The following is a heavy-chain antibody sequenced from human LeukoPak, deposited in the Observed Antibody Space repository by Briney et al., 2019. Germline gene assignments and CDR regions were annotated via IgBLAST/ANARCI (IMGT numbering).Heavy chain of an antibody. J-gene: IGHJ6*03. Sequence: GGCLRLSCAPPGFTFYDYVMQWVRQVPGKGLGWVSGISWNSGSIGYADFVKGRFTISRDNANNSLYLQMNSLRAEDTALYYCAKDCTSSIAHTGGYYYYYMDVWGKGTTVTVSS. CDR3: AKDCTSSIAHTGGYYYYYMDV. CDR1: GFTFYDYV. V-gene: IGHV3-9*01. D-gene: IGHD3-16*01. CDR2: ISWNSGSI.